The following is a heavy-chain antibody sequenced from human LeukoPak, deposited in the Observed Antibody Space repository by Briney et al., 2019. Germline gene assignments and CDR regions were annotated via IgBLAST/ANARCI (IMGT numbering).Heavy chain of an antibody. D-gene: IGHD3-10*01. J-gene: IGHJ4*02. CDR3: ARDSYGSGSYYRIDY. CDR2: ISYDGSKK. V-gene: IGHV3-30-3*01. CDR1: GFTFSNYA. Sequence: GGSLRLSCAASGFTFSNYAMYWVRQAPGKGLEWVAVISYDGSKKYYADSVKGRFTISRDNSKNTLYLQMNSLRADDTAVYYCARDSYGSGSYYRIDYWGQGTLVTVSS.